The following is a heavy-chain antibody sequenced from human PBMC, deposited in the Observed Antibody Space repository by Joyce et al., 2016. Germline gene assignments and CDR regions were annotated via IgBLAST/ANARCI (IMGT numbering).Heavy chain of an antibody. CDR1: GYKFNIYG. D-gene: IGHD5-12*01. J-gene: IGHJ3*02. CDR3: VRDQVAATINGAFNI. Sequence: QGQLVQSGTEVRKPGAAVKVSCKASGYKFNIYGISWLRQTPGRRPEWVGWISVLNGDTKSADNVQGRLTLTSDTSTNTAYMELKNLNSADTAVYFCVRDQVAATINGAFNIWGQGTSVIVSA. V-gene: IGHV1-18*01. CDR2: ISVLNGDT.